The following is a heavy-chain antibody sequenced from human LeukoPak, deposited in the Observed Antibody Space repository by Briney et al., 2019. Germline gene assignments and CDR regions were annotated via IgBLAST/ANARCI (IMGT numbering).Heavy chain of an antibody. CDR2: IKSRSDVETA. D-gene: IGHD3-10*01. CDR3: TTDLRIRSIRGVIVY. V-gene: IGHV3-15*01. CDR1: GFAVRGNW. J-gene: IGHJ4*02. Sequence: GGALRLACAASGFAVRGNWMNWVRQAPGKELECLGRIKSRSDVETADFAESVKARFTISRDDSKTTLYLQMHSLNTEDTAVYYCTTDLRIRSIRGVIVYWGQGTLVTVSS.